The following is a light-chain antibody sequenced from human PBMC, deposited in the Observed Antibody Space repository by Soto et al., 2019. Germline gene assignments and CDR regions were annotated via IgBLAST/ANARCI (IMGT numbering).Light chain of an antibody. V-gene: IGLV2-8*01. CDR2: EVT. CDR3: NSYVGSNNYV. CDR1: ASDIGRYNY. Sequence: SALTQPPSASGSPGQSVTISCIGTASDIGRYNYVSWYQHHPGKAPKLIIYEVTKRPSGVPDRFSGSKSGNTASLTVSGLQADDEADYYCNSYVGSNNYVFGTGTKATVL. J-gene: IGLJ1*01.